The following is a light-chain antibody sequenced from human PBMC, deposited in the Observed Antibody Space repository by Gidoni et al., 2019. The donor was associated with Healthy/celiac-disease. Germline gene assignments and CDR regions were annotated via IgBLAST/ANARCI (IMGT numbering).Light chain of an antibody. CDR2: GAS. Sequence: EIVLTPSPGTLSLSPGERATLSCGASQRVTSSYVDWYQQKAGKAPRLLIYGASIRATGIPDRFSGSGSGTDFTLTISRLEPEDIAVYHCQQYGSSPTWTFGQGTKVEIK. J-gene: IGKJ1*01. CDR1: QRVTSSY. CDR3: QQYGSSPTWT. V-gene: IGKV3-20*01.